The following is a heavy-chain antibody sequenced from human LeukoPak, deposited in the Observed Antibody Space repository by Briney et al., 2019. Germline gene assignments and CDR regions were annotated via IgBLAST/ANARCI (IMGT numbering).Heavy chain of an antibody. CDR2: ISNNGGST. Sequence: PGGSLRLSCVASGFTFSDYWMHWVRQAPGKGLEYVSSISNNGGSTYYGDSVKGRFTISRDNSKNTLYLQMDSLRPEDTAVYYCAREASGYSIGWPSSGAFDIWGQGTMVTVSS. CDR1: GFTFSDYW. V-gene: IGHV3-64*04. CDR3: AREASGYSIGWPSSGAFDI. D-gene: IGHD6-25*01. J-gene: IGHJ3*02.